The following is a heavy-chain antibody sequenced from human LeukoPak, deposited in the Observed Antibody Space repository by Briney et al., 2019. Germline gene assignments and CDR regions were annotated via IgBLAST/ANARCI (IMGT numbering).Heavy chain of an antibody. V-gene: IGHV4-34*01. Sequence: SETLSLTCAVYGGSFSGYYWSWIRQPPGKGLEWIGEINHSGSTNYNPSLKSRVTISVDTSKNQFSLKLGSVTAADTSVYYCARLSDRDPQHWFDPWGQGILVTVSS. D-gene: IGHD2/OR15-2a*01. CDR1: GGSFSGYY. CDR3: ARLSDRDPQHWFDP. CDR2: INHSGST. J-gene: IGHJ5*02.